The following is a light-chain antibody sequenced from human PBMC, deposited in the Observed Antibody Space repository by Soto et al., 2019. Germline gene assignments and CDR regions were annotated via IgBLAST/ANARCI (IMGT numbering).Light chain of an antibody. V-gene: IGKV3-20*01. Sequence: EIVLTQSPGTLSLSLGERATLSCRASQSVSSNYLAWYQQKPGQAPRLLIYGTSSRATGIPDRFSGSGSGKDLTLTISRLEPEEFAVYYCQQYGNSPRYSFGQGTKLEIK. CDR1: QSVSSNY. CDR3: QQYGNSPRYS. J-gene: IGKJ2*03. CDR2: GTS.